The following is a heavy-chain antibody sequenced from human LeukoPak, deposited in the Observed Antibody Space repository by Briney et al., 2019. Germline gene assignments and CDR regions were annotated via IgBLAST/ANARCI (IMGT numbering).Heavy chain of an antibody. CDR1: GFTFSSYS. V-gene: IGHV3-21*01. J-gene: IGHJ3*02. CDR2: ISSSSSYI. Sequence: GGSLRLSCAASGFTFSSYSMNWVRQAPGKGLEWVSSISSSSSYIYYADSVKGRFTISRDNAKNSLYLQMNSLRAEDTAVYYCARDVAGSGSGRIPGAFDIWGQGTMVTVSS. CDR3: ARDVAGSGSGRIPGAFDI. D-gene: IGHD1-26*01.